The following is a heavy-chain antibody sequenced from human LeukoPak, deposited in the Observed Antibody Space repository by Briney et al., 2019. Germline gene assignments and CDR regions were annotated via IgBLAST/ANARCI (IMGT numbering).Heavy chain of an antibody. V-gene: IGHV1-18*01. CDR1: GYTFTSYG. Sequence: ASVKVSCKASGYTFTSYGISWVRQAPGQGLEWMGWISAYNGNTNYAQKLQGRVTMTTDTSTSTAYMELRSLRSDDTAVYYCASLYSSGWPDAFDIWGQGTMVTVSS. D-gene: IGHD6-19*01. J-gene: IGHJ3*02. CDR2: ISAYNGNT. CDR3: ASLYSSGWPDAFDI.